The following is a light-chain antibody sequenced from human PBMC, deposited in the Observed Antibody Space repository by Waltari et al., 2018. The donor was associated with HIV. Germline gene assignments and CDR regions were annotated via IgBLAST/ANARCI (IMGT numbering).Light chain of an antibody. CDR1: SSNIGNNY. J-gene: IGLJ3*02. CDR3: GTWDNTLIAFWM. Sequence: QSVLTQPPSVSAAPGQSVTISCFGGSSNIGNNYVSWYQQLPGKPPKPLIYDNNKRPSWIPDRCSASKSGTSATLGITGVQTADEADYYCGTWDNTLIAFWMFGGGTKLTVL. CDR2: DNN. V-gene: IGLV1-51*01.